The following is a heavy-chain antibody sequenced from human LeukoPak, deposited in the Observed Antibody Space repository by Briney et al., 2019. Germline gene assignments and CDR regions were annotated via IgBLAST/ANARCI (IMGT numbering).Heavy chain of an antibody. Sequence: GGSLRLSCAASGFTFSSYAMSWVRQAPGKGLEWVSAISGSGGSTYYADSVKGRFTISRDNSKNTPYLQMNSLRAEDTAVYYCAKDHHDFWSGYYYFDYWGQGTLVTVSS. CDR1: GFTFSSYA. D-gene: IGHD3-3*01. CDR3: AKDHHDFWSGYYYFDY. V-gene: IGHV3-23*01. CDR2: ISGSGGST. J-gene: IGHJ4*02.